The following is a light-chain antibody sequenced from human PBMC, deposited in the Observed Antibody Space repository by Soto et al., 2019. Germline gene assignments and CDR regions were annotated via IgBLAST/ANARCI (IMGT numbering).Light chain of an antibody. V-gene: IGKV3-11*01. CDR1: QSVSSY. J-gene: IGKJ5*01. CDR2: DAS. Sequence: IVLTQSPATLSLSPGERATLSCRASQSVSSYLAWYQQKPGQAPRLLIYDASNRATGIPARFSGSGSGTDFTPTISSLEPEDFAVYYCQQRSNWPLTFGQGTRLEIK. CDR3: QQRSNWPLT.